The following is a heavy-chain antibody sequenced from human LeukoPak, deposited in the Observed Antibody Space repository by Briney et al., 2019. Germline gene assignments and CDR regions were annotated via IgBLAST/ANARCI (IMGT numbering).Heavy chain of an antibody. Sequence: GGSLRLSCAASGFTFSSYAMNWVRQAPGKGLEWVSAISGSGGNTYYPDSVKGRFTISRDNSTNTLYLQTDSLRAEDTAVYYCAKPGYCSGGSCSNWFDPWGQGTLVTVSS. CDR1: GFTFSSYA. CDR3: AKPGYCSGGSCSNWFDP. J-gene: IGHJ5*02. CDR2: ISGSGGNT. V-gene: IGHV3-23*01. D-gene: IGHD2-15*01.